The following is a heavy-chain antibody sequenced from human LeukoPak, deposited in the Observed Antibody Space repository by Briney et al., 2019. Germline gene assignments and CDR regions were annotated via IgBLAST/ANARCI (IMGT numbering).Heavy chain of an antibody. D-gene: IGHD3-10*01. CDR3: ATGPNIYGSGRSWYDP. J-gene: IGHJ5*02. CDR1: ASTFTGYY. Sequence: ASVKVSCKPSASTFTGYYIHWVRQAPGHGLEWMGWINPNSGATNYAQKFQGRVTVTRDTSIRTVYMELTRLTSDDTAVYYCATGPNIYGSGRSWYDPWGQGTLVTVSS. V-gene: IGHV1-2*02. CDR2: INPNSGAT.